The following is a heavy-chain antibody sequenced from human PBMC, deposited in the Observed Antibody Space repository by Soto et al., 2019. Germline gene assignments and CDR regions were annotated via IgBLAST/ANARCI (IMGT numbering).Heavy chain of an antibody. CDR3: ARGSGYYYWDDY. CDR1: GYTITSYA. D-gene: IGHD3-22*01. V-gene: IGHV1-3*01. CDR2: INDGNGNT. Sequence: EASVKVSSKASGYTITSYAMHCVRQAPGQRLEWMGWINDGNGNTKYSQKFQGRVTITRDTSASTAYMELSSLRSEDTAVYYCARGSGYYYWDDYWGQGTLVTVSS. J-gene: IGHJ4*02.